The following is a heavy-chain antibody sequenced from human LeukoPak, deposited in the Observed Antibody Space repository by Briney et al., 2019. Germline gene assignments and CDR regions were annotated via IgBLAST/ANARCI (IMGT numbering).Heavy chain of an antibody. D-gene: IGHD3-22*01. CDR3: ARGRRYYYDSSGRLDY. Sequence: SGTLSLTCAVYGGSFSGYYWSWIRQPPGKGLEWIGEINHSGSTNYNPSLKSRVTISVDTSKNQFSLKLSSVAAADTAVYYCARGRRYYYDSSGRLDYWGQGTLVTVSS. J-gene: IGHJ4*02. CDR2: INHSGST. V-gene: IGHV4-34*01. CDR1: GGSFSGYY.